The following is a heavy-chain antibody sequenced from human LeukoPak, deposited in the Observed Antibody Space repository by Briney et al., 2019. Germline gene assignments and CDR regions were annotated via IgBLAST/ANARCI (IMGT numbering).Heavy chain of an antibody. D-gene: IGHD6-13*01. CDR2: IIPIFGTA. V-gene: IGHV1-69*13. CDR1: GGTFSSYA. CDR3: AREGDGIAFDY. J-gene: IGHJ4*02. Sequence: SVKVSCKASGGTFSSYAISWVRQAPGRGLGWMGGIIPIFGTANYAQKFQGRVTITADESTSTAYMELSSLRSEDTAVYYCAREGDGIAFDYWGQGTLVTVSS.